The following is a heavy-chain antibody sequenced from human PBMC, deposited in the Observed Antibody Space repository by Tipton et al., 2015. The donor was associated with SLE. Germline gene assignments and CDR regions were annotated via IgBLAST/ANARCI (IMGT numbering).Heavy chain of an antibody. CDR3: ARGADYDFWSGYYY. D-gene: IGHD3-3*01. CDR2: INQSGST. CDR1: GGSFSGYY. Sequence: LRLSCAVYGGSFSGYYWSWIRQPPGKGLEWIGEINQSGSTNHNPSLKSRVTISVDTSKNQFSLKLSSVTAADTAVYYCARGADYDFWSGYYYWGQGTLVTVSS. V-gene: IGHV4-34*01. J-gene: IGHJ4*02.